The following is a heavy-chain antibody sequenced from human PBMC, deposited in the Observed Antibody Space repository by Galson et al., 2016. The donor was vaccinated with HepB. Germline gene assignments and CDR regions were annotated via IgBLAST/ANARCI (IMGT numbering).Heavy chain of an antibody. CDR1: GYTFTAYF. CDR2: INPNVGST. V-gene: IGHV1-46*01. Sequence: SVKVSCKASGYTFTAYFIYWERQAPGQGLEWMGLINPNVGSTTFAQKFQDRVTMTRDTSTSTVFMELSSLRSEDTAVYFCARGDLNYYYALDVWGQGTTVTVSS. CDR3: ARGDLNYYYALDV. D-gene: IGHD3-3*01. J-gene: IGHJ6*02.